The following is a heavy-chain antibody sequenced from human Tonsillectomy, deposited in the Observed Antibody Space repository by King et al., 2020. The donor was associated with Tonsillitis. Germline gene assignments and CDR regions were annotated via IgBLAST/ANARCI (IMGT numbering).Heavy chain of an antibody. V-gene: IGHV3-23*04. CDR2: ISGSGSLT. J-gene: IGHJ4*02. D-gene: IGHD3-10*01. Sequence: VQLVESGGGLIQPGGSLRLSCKASGFTFGTYALGWVRKTPGKGLEWVSGISGSGSLTYYADSVKGRFTISRDNSKNMLYLQMNNLGAEDTALYYCARGGPLTMIRGVLPPYYFDFWGQGTLLTVSS. CDR3: ARGGPLTMIRGVLPPYYFDF. CDR1: GFTFGTYA.